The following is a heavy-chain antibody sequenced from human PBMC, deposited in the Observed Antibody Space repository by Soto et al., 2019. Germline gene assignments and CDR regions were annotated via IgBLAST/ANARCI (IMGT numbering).Heavy chain of an antibody. CDR1: GFSFRSYG. J-gene: IGHJ5*02. V-gene: IGHV3-30*18. CDR3: AKDLFSGGSYPNWFDP. CDR2: ISYDGSNQ. D-gene: IGHD1-26*01. Sequence: QVHLVESGGGVVQPGKSLRLSCEASGFSFRSYGLHWVRQAPGKGLEWIGLISYDGSNQFDADSVRGRFTISRDNSNNTLYLQMTSLRVEDTAVYYCAKDLFSGGSYPNWFDPWGHGTLVTVSS.